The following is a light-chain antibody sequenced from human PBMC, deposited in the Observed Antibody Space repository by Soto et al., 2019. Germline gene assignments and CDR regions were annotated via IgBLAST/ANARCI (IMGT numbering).Light chain of an antibody. J-gene: IGLJ1*01. CDR2: YNN. CDR1: DSNIGSNS. CDR3: AAWDASLSACV. Sequence: QSVLTQPPSASGPAGQVVTISCSGGDSNIGSNSVYWYQHLPRMAPKLLIYYNNQRPSGVPDRFSGSRSGTSASLAIIGLRSEDEAVYYCAAWDASLSACVFGNGTKVTVL. V-gene: IGLV1-47*02.